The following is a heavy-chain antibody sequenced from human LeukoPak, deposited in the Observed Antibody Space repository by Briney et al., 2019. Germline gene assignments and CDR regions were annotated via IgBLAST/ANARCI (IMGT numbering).Heavy chain of an antibody. D-gene: IGHD6-19*01. J-gene: IGHJ4*02. Sequence: SETLSLTCAVSDYSISSGYYWSWIRQPPGKGLEWIGEMNHGGSTNYNPSLKSRVTMSVDTSKNQFSLKLSSVTAADTAVYYCARDRDGVAVAGTDYWGQGTLVTVSS. CDR3: ARDRDGVAVAGTDY. CDR1: DYSISSGYY. CDR2: MNHGGST. V-gene: IGHV4-38-2*02.